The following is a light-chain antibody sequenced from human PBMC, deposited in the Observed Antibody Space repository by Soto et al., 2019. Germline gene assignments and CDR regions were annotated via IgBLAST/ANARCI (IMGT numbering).Light chain of an antibody. CDR1: SSDVGFYNY. CDR3: SSYTSISTRV. J-gene: IGLJ1*01. Sequence: QSVLTQPASVSGSPGQSITISCTGTSSDVGFYNYVSWYQQHPGKGPKLIIYEVTNRPSGISNRFSGSKSGNTASLTISGLQAEDEAHYYCSSYTSISTRVFGSGTKVTV. CDR2: EVT. V-gene: IGLV2-14*01.